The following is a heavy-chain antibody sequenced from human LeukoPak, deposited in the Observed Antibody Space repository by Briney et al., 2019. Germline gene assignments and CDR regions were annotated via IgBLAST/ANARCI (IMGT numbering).Heavy chain of an antibody. CDR1: GGTFSSYA. V-gene: IGHV1-2*06. Sequence: ASVKVSXKASGGTFSSYAISWVRQAPGQGLEWMGRINPNSGGTNYAQKFQGRVTMTRDTSISTAYMELSRLRSDDTAVYYCARVDTIYQFDYWGQGTLVTVSS. CDR2: INPNSGGT. CDR3: ARVDTIYQFDY. D-gene: IGHD3-3*01. J-gene: IGHJ4*02.